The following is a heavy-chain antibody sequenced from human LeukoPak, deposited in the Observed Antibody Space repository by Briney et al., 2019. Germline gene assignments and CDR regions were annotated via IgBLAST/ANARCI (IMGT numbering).Heavy chain of an antibody. Sequence: GGSLRLSCSASGFTFSSYAMHWVRQAPGKGLECVSALTGDGGRTYYADSVKGRFTISRDNSKNTLYLQMSSLRVEDTAVYYCVKDPFYGGNPLYYFDYWGQGTLVTVSS. D-gene: IGHD4-23*01. V-gene: IGHV3-64D*06. CDR3: VKDPFYGGNPLYYFDY. CDR1: GFTFSSYA. CDR2: LTGDGGRT. J-gene: IGHJ4*02.